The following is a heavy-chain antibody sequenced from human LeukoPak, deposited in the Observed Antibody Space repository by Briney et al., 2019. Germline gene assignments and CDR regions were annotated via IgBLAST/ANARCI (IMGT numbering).Heavy chain of an antibody. D-gene: IGHD3-3*01. CDR3: ARSGGFLEWLLYNDY. CDR1: GYTFTSYG. Sequence: GASVKVSCKASGYTFTSYGISWVRQAPGQGLEWMGWISAYNGNTNYAQKLQGRVTMTTDTSTSTAYMELRSLRSDDTAAYYCARSGGFLEWLLYNDYWGQGTLVTVSS. J-gene: IGHJ4*02. CDR2: ISAYNGNT. V-gene: IGHV1-18*01.